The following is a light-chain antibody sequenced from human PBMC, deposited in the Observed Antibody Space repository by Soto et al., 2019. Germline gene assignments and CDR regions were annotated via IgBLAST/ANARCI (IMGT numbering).Light chain of an antibody. CDR2: DVS. CDR1: SSDVGAYNY. Sequence: QSALTQPASVSGSPGQSITISCTGTSSDVGAYNYVSWYQQHPGKAPKLMIYDVSNRPSGVSNRFSGSKSGNTASLTISGLQAEDEADYYCSSYRSNRDVLFGGGTKLTVL. J-gene: IGLJ2*01. V-gene: IGLV2-14*01. CDR3: SSYRSNRDVL.